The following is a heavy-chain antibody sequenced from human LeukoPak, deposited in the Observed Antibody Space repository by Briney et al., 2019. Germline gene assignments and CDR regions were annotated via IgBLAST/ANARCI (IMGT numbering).Heavy chain of an antibody. CDR2: ISAYNGNT. Sequence: ASVKVSCKASGYTFTSYGISWVRQASGQGLEWMGWISAYNGNTNYAQKLQGRVTMTTDTFTSTAYMELRSLRSDDTAVYYCARGFGPAPNVYYMDVWGKGTTVTVSS. CDR3: ARGFGPAPNVYYMDV. CDR1: GYTFTSYG. D-gene: IGHD3-10*01. J-gene: IGHJ6*03. V-gene: IGHV1-18*01.